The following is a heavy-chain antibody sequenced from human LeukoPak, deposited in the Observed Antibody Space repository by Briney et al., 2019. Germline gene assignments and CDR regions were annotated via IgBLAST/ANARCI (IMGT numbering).Heavy chain of an antibody. CDR3: ARVSFYDSSGYSYSGIFDY. D-gene: IGHD3-22*01. V-gene: IGHV3-7*01. CDR1: GFTFSSYW. J-gene: IGHJ4*02. CDR2: IKQDGSDK. Sequence: GGSLRLSCAASGFTFSSYWMSWVRQAPGKGLEWVANIKQDGSDKYYVDSVKGRFTISRDNAKNSLYLQMNSLRAEDTAVYYCARVSFYDSSGYSYSGIFDYWGQGTLVTVSP.